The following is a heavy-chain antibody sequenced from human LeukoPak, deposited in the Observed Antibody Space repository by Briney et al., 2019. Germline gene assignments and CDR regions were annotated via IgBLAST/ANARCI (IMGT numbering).Heavy chain of an antibody. J-gene: IGHJ6*02. Sequence: SETLSLTCTVSGGSISSGGYYWSWIRQHPGKGLEWIGYIYYSGSTYYNPSLKSRVTISVDTSKNQFSLKLSSVTAADTAAYYCASRGSSRFEYYYYGMDVWGQGTTVTVSS. CDR2: IYYSGST. CDR3: ASRGSSRFEYYYYGMDV. CDR1: GGSISSGGYY. V-gene: IGHV4-31*03. D-gene: IGHD6-13*01.